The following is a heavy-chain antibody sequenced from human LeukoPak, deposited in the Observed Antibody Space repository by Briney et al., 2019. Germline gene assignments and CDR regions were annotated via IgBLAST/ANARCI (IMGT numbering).Heavy chain of an antibody. J-gene: IGHJ4*02. CDR3: ARGLRSTSHFDY. CDR1: GGSISSYY. D-gene: IGHD2-2*01. Sequence: SETLSLACTVSGGSISSYYWSWIRQPAGKGLEWIGRIYTSGSTNYNPSLESRVTMSVDTSKNQFSLKLSSVTAADTAVYYCARGLRSTSHFDYWGQGTLVTVSS. CDR2: IYTSGST. V-gene: IGHV4-4*07.